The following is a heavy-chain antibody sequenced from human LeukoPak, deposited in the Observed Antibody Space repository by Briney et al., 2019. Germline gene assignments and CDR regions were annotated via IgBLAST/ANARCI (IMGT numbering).Heavy chain of an antibody. CDR2: ISWNSDEI. V-gene: IGHV3-9*01. Sequence: GRSLRLSCAASGFTFDDYGMQWVRQAPGKGLEWVAGISWNSDEIAYADSVKGRFTISRDNAKNPLYLQMNSLRAEDTAVYYCARDELEQLALFDYWGQGTLVTVSS. CDR1: GFTFDDYG. D-gene: IGHD6-13*01. J-gene: IGHJ4*02. CDR3: ARDELEQLALFDY.